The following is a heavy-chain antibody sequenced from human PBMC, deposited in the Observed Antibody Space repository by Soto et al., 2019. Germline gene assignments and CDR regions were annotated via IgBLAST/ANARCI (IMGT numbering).Heavy chain of an antibody. CDR1: GFTFSSYA. CDR3: AKGQSFYDFWSGYLYYFDY. CDR2: ISGSGGST. Sequence: GGSLRLSCAASGFTFSSYAMSWVRQAPGKGLEWVSAISGSGGSTYYADSVKGRFTISRDNSKNTLYLQMNSLRAEDTAVYYCAKGQSFYDFWSGYLYYFDYWGQGTLVTVSS. V-gene: IGHV3-23*01. D-gene: IGHD3-3*01. J-gene: IGHJ4*02.